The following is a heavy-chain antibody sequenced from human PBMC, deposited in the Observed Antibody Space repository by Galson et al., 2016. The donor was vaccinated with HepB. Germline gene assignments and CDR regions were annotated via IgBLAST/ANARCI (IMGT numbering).Heavy chain of an antibody. J-gene: IGHJ4*02. CDR3: ARSPTGFCGRTKCYGFNYLDR. V-gene: IGHV1-8*03. CDR2: VNPDSGNR. CDR1: GYTLINYD. Sequence: SVKVSCKAAGYTLINYDINWVRQAPGQGLECLGWVNPDSGNRGYPQKFQGRVIIDRDTSASTAYMELSSLRPEDTAIYYCARSPTGFCGRTKCYGFNYLDRWGQGTPVTVSS. D-gene: IGHD2-2*03.